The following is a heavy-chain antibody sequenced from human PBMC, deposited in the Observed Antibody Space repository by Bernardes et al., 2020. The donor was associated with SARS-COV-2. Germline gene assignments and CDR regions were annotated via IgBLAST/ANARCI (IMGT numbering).Heavy chain of an antibody. CDR3: ARERERSGYPRHYYGMDV. V-gene: IGHV1-8*01. CDR1: GYTFTSYD. J-gene: IGHJ6*02. Sequence: ASVKVSCKASGYTFTSYDINWVRQATGQGLEWMGWMNPNSGNTGYAQKFQGRVTMTRNTSISTAYMELSSLRSEDTAVYYCARERERSGYPRHYYGMDVWGQGTTVTVSS. D-gene: IGHD3-22*01. CDR2: MNPNSGNT.